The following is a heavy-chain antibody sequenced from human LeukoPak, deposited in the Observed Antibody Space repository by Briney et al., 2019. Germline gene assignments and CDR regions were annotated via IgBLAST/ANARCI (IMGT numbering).Heavy chain of an antibody. V-gene: IGHV4-30-2*01. J-gene: IGHJ4*02. Sequence: SETLSLTCAVSGGSISSGGYSWSWIRQPPGKGLEWIGYIYHSGSTYYNPSLKSRVTISVDTSKNQFSLKLSSVTAADTAVYYCARVPVGGYDKGDYFDYWGQGTLVTVSS. D-gene: IGHD2-2*01. CDR2: IYHSGST. CDR1: GGSISSGGYS. CDR3: ARVPVGGYDKGDYFDY.